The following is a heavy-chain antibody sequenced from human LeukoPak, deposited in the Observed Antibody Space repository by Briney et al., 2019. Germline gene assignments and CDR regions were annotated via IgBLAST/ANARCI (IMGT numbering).Heavy chain of an antibody. CDR2: IYYSGST. Sequence: PSGTLSLTCTVSGGSISSYYWSWIRQPPGKGLEWIGYIYYSGSTNYNPSLKSRVTISVDTSKNQFSLKLSSVTAADTAVYFCARSPSSSYGQFDYWGQGTLVTVSS. D-gene: IGHD5-18*01. CDR1: GGSISSYY. J-gene: IGHJ4*02. CDR3: ARSPSSSYGQFDY. V-gene: IGHV4-59*12.